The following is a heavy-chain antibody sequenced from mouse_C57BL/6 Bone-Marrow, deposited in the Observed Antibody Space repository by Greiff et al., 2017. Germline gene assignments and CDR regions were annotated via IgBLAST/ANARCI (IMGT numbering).Heavy chain of an antibody. CDR2: IYPRCGNT. J-gene: IGHJ3*01. D-gene: IGHD1-2*01. CDR1: GYTFTSYG. V-gene: IGHV1-81*01. Sequence: VQLQQSGAELARPGASVKLSCKASGYTFTSYGISWVKQRTGQGLEWIGEIYPRCGNTYYNEKFKGKATLTADKSSSTAYMELRSLTSEDSAVYFCAREGTAFAYWGQGTLVTVSA. CDR3: AREGTAFAY.